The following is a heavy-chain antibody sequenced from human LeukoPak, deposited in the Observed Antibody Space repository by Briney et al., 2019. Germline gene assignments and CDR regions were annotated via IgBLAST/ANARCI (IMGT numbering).Heavy chain of an antibody. J-gene: IGHJ6*02. V-gene: IGHV3-30*18. CDR1: GFTFSSYG. D-gene: IGHD3-22*01. CDR2: ISYDGSNK. CDR3: AKTYYYDSSGYLPYYYYGMDV. Sequence: TGGSLRLSCAASGFTFSSYGMHWVRQAPGKGLEWVAVISYDGSNKYYADSVKGRFTISRDNSKNTLYLQMNSLRAEDTAVYYCAKTYYYDSSGYLPYYYYGMDVWGQGTTVTVSS.